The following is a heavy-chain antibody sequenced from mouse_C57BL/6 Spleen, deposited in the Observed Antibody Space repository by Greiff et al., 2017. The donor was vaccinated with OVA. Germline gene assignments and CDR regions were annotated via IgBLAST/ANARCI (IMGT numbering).Heavy chain of an antibody. D-gene: IGHD2-3*01. CDR1: GYTFTDYY. V-gene: IGHV1-26*01. Sequence: EVQLQQSGPELVKPGASVKISCKASGYTFTDYYMNWVKQSHGKSLEWIGDINPNNGGPSYNQKFKGKATLTVDKSSSTAYMELRSLSSEASAVYYGANPIYDGDLSFAYWGQGTLVTVSA. CDR3: ANPIYDGDLSFAY. CDR2: INPNNGGP. J-gene: IGHJ3*01.